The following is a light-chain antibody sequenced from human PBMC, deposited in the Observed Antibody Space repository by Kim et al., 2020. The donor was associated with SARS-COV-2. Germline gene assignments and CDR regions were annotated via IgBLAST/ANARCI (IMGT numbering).Light chain of an antibody. Sequence: GQSVSISCTGTSSDVGGYNYVSGSQQHPGNAPKLMIYDVSKRPSGVPDRFSGSKSGNTASLTISGLQAEDEADYYCCSYAGSSWVFGGGTQLTVL. CDR1: SSDVGGYNY. CDR3: CSYAGSSWV. CDR2: DVS. J-gene: IGLJ3*02. V-gene: IGLV2-11*01.